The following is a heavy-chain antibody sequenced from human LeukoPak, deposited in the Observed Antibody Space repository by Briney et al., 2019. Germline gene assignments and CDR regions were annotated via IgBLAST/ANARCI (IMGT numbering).Heavy chain of an antibody. V-gene: IGHV3-7*01. CDR1: GFIFSSYW. CDR3: AGSAYYYDNF. CDR2: IKQDGSEK. J-gene: IGHJ4*02. D-gene: IGHD3-22*01. Sequence: GGSLRLSCAASGFIFSSYWMSWVRQAPGKGLEWVANIKQDGSEKYYVDSVKGRFTISRDNAKNSLFLQMNALRAEDTAVYYCAGSAYYYDNFWGQGTLVTVSS.